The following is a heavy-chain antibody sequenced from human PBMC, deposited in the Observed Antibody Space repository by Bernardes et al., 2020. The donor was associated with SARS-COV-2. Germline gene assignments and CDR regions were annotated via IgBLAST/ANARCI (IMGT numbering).Heavy chain of an antibody. CDR1: GGSISSYY. J-gene: IGHJ5*02. CDR2: IYYSGST. Sequence: SKTLSLTCTVSGGSISSYYWSWIRQPPGKGLEWIGYIYYSGSTNYNPSLKSRVTISVDTSKNQFSLKLSSVTAADTAVYYCARITMVRGVRGSNWFDPWGQGTLVTVSS. D-gene: IGHD3-10*01. V-gene: IGHV4-59*01. CDR3: ARITMVRGVRGSNWFDP.